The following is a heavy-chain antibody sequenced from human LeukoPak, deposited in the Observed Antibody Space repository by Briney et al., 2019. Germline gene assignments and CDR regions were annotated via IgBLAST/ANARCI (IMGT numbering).Heavy chain of an antibody. Sequence: GGSLRLSCAGSGFTLSSYAMSWVRQAPGKGLEWVSLISSGGTTYYADSVKGRFTISRDNSKNTLYLQMNSLRAEDTAVYYCARGDGYNYVEFGYWGQGTLVTVSS. D-gene: IGHD5-24*01. CDR1: GFTLSSYA. V-gene: IGHV3-23*01. J-gene: IGHJ4*02. CDR2: ISSGGTT. CDR3: ARGDGYNYVEFGY.